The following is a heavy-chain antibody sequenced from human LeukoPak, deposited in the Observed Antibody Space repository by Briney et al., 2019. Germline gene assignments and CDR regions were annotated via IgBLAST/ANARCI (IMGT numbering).Heavy chain of an antibody. D-gene: IGHD6-13*01. CDR1: GYTFTSYD. CDR3: ARGEGSWYAYYYYMDV. CDR2: MNPNSGNT. Sequence: ASVTVSCKASGYTFTSYDINWVRQATGQGLEWMGWMNPNSGNTGYAQKFQGRVTITRNTSISTAYMELSSLRSEDTAVYYCARGEGSWYAYYYYMDVWGKGTTVTVSS. V-gene: IGHV1-8*03. J-gene: IGHJ6*03.